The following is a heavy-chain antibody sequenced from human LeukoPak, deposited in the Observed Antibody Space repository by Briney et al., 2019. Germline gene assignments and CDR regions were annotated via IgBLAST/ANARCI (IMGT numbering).Heavy chain of an antibody. V-gene: IGHV4-34*01. CDR1: GGSFSGYY. Sequence: PSETLSLTCAVYGGSFSGYYWSWIRQPPGKGLEWIGEINHSGSTNYNPSLKSRVTISVDTSKNQFSLKLSSVTAADTAVYYCAREYCSSTSCYYYYYYGMDVWGQGTTVTVSS. CDR2: INHSGST. D-gene: IGHD2-2*01. CDR3: AREYCSSTSCYYYYYYGMDV. J-gene: IGHJ6*02.